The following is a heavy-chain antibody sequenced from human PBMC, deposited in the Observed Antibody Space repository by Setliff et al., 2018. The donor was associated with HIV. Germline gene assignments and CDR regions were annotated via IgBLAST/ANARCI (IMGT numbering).Heavy chain of an antibody. J-gene: IGHJ4*02. D-gene: IGHD2-15*01. V-gene: IGHV4-39*06. Sequence: SETLSLTCTVSGGSISSSSYYWCWLRQPPGKGLEWIGRIYYSGSTFYHSSLKSRVSISLDISKNLFTLNLTSVTAADTAVYYFARDLGYCSGGSCYWYYWGQGTLVTVSS. CDR1: GGSISSSSYY. CDR2: IYYSGST. CDR3: ARDLGYCSGGSCYWYY.